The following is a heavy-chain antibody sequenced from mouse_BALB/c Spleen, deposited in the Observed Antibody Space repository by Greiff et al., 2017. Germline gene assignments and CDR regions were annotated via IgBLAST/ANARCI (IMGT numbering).Heavy chain of an antibody. CDR1: GYTFTSYY. CDR2: INPSNGGT. V-gene: IGHV1S81*02. Sequence: QVQLQQSGAELVKPGASVKLSCKASGYTFTSYYMYWVKQRPGQGLEWIGEINPSNGGTNFNEKFKSKATLTVDKSSSTAYMQLSSLTSEDSAVYYCARNDYDWAWFAYWGQGTLVTVSA. D-gene: IGHD2-4*01. CDR3: ARNDYDWAWFAY. J-gene: IGHJ3*01.